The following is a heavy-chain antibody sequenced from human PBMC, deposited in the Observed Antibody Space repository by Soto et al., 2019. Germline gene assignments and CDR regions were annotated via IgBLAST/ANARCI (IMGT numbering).Heavy chain of an antibody. D-gene: IGHD3-16*01. Sequence: PGGSLRLSCAASGFTFSSYAMSWVRQAPGKGLEWVSAISGSGGSTYYADSVKGRFTISRDNSKNTLYLQMNSLRAEDTAVYYCAKDGGIGRGYYYYMDVWGKGTMVTVSS. CDR3: AKDGGIGRGYYYYMDV. J-gene: IGHJ6*03. V-gene: IGHV3-23*01. CDR2: ISGSGGST. CDR1: GFTFSSYA.